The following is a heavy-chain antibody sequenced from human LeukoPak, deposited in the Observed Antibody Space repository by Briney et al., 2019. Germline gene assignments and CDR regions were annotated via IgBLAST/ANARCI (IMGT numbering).Heavy chain of an antibody. V-gene: IGHV3-53*01. D-gene: IGHD1-1*01. CDR1: GFTVSSNY. CDR2: IYSGGST. Sequence: GGSLRLSCAASGFTVSSNYMSWVRQAPGKGLEWVSVIYSGGSTYYADSVKGRFTISRDNSKNTLYLQMNSLRAEDTAVYYCARDYTGTTAVYYYYYMDVWGKGTTVTVSS. CDR3: ARDYTGTTAVYYYYYMDV. J-gene: IGHJ6*03.